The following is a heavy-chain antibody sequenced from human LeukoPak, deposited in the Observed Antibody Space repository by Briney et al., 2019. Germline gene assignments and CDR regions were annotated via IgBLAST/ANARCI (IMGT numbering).Heavy chain of an antibody. J-gene: IGHJ4*02. CDR2: LRPDTGAT. CDR1: GYTFTSYY. Sequence: ASVKVSCKASGYTFTSYYIHWVRQVPGQGLEWMGWLRPDTGATNFAQNFLGRVTMTGDTSISTAYMELSRLRPDDTAVYYCARVDTVGTVNPFYWGQGTLVTVSS. CDR3: ARVDTVGTVNPFY. V-gene: IGHV1-2*02. D-gene: IGHD5-12*01.